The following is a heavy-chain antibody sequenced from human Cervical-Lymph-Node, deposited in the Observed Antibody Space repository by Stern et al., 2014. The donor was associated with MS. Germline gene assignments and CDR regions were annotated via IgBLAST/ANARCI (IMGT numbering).Heavy chain of an antibody. J-gene: IGHJ6*02. V-gene: IGHV1-69*01. D-gene: IGHD6-19*01. CDR2: IIPISGKE. Sequence: QVQLVQSGAEVKKPGSSVKVSCKASGDTLSRYAISWVRQAPGQGLQWMGGIIPISGKENYAQKFQGRVKLIADESTSTAYMDLSSLRSEDAAVYYCASSYSGWDNPYHFYGMDVWGQGTTVTVSS. CDR3: ASSYSGWDNPYHFYGMDV. CDR1: GDTLSRYA.